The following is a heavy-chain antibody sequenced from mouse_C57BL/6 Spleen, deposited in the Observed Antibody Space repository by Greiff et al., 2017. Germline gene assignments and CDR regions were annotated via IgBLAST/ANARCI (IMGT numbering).Heavy chain of an antibody. D-gene: IGHD1-1*01. CDR3: ARPYYYGSSYDFDY. V-gene: IGHV1-4*01. Sequence: QVHVKQSGAELARPGASVKMSCKASGYTFTSYTMHWVKQRPGQGLEWIGYINPSSGYTKYNQKFKDKATLTADKSSSTAYMQLSSLTSEDSAVYYCARPYYYGSSYDFDYWGQGTTLTVSS. CDR2: INPSSGYT. CDR1: GYTFTSYT. J-gene: IGHJ2*01.